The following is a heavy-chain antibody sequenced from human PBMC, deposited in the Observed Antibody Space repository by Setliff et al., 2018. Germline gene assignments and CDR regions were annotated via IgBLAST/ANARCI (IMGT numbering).Heavy chain of an antibody. CDR1: GFYISGGYC. V-gene: IGHV4-38-2*02. D-gene: IGHD3-3*01. CDR3: ARRETYYNFWSGYYAY. CDR2: IFHLGST. J-gene: IGHJ4*02. Sequence: SEPLSLTCTVSGFYISGGYCWGWIRQSPGKGLEWIASIFHLGSTYYNPSLKSRVTISVDTSKNQFSLKLSSVTAADTAVYYCARRETYYNFWSGYYAYWGQGTLVTVSS.